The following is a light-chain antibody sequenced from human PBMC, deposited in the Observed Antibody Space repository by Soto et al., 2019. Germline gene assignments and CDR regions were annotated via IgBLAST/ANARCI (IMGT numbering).Light chain of an antibody. Sequence: QSALTQPPSASGSPGQSVTISCTGTSNDVGGHNYVSWYQQHPGKAPKLMIYEVSKRPSGVPDRFSCSKSGNTASLTVAGLQAEDEAEYYCSSYAGSNNYVFGTGTKLTVL. CDR1: SNDVGGHNY. CDR3: SSYAGSNNYV. CDR2: EVS. V-gene: IGLV2-8*01. J-gene: IGLJ1*01.